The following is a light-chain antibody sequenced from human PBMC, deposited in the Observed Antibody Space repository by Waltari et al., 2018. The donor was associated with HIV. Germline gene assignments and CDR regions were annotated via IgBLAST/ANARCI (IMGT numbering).Light chain of an antibody. CDR1: ISDTGSNT. CDR2: SND. J-gene: IGLJ3*02. V-gene: IGLV1-44*01. Sequence: QSVLTQPPSASGTPGQRVTISWSGSISDTGSNTVNWYQQLPGTAPKLLIYSNDQRPSGVPDRFSGSKSGTSASLAISGLRSEDEADYYCATWDDSLDGPMFGGGTKLTVL. CDR3: ATWDDSLDGPM.